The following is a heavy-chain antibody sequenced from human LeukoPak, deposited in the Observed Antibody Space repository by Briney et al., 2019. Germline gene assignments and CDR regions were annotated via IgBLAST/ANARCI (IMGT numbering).Heavy chain of an antibody. Sequence: PSETLSLTCTVSGGSISSKSYYWSWLRQPAGQGLEWIGRIYASGSTDYNPSLKSRVTISRDTSKNEFSLILSSVTAADTAVYFCARDSPPAYCSSGSCYFDSWGQGTLVTVSS. D-gene: IGHD2-15*01. J-gene: IGHJ4*02. CDR3: ARDSPPAYCSSGSCYFDS. V-gene: IGHV4-61*02. CDR2: IYASGST. CDR1: GGSISSKSYY.